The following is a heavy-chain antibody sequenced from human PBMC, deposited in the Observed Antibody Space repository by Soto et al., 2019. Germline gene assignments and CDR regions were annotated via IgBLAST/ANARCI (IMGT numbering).Heavy chain of an antibody. CDR3: ARGPPGPLNWFDP. Sequence: PSETLSLTCAVSGGSISSSNWWSWVRQPPGKGLEWIGEIYHSGSTNYNPSLKSRVTISVDKSKNQFSLKLSSVTAADTAVYYCARGPPGPLNWFDPWGQGTLVTVSS. J-gene: IGHJ5*02. CDR1: GGSISSSNW. V-gene: IGHV4-4*02. CDR2: IYHSGST.